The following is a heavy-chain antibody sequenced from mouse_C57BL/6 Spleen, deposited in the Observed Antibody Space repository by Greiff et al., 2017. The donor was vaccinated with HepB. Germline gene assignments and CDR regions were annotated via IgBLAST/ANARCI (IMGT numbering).Heavy chain of an antibody. CDR2: IYPRSGIT. CDR1: GYTFTSYG. J-gene: IGHJ4*01. V-gene: IGHV1-81*01. CDR3: ARGWDYAMDY. D-gene: IGHD3-3*01. Sequence: QVQLQQSGAELARPGASVKLSCKASGYTFTSYGISWVKQRTGPGLEWIGEIYPRSGITYYHEKFKGKATLTADKSSSTAYMELRSLTSEDSAVYFCARGWDYAMDYWGQGTSVTVSS.